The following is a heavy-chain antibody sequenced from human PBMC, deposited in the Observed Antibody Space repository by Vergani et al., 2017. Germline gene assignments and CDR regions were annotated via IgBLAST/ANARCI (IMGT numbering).Heavy chain of an antibody. V-gene: IGHV3-33*01. CDR2: IWYDGSKK. D-gene: IGHD3-3*01. CDR3: ARDGDFWSAYFSSTNWFDP. J-gene: IGHJ5*02. CDR1: GFTFSTYG. Sequence: QVQLVESGGGVVQPGRSLRLSCAASGFTFSTYGMHWVRPAPGKGLEWVAVIWYDGSKKYYGDSVKGRFTISRDNSKNTLYLQMNSLSAEDTAVYYCARDGDFWSAYFSSTNWFDPWGQGTLVTVSS.